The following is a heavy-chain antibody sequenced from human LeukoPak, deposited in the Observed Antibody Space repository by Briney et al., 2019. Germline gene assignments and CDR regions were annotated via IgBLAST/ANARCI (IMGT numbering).Heavy chain of an antibody. V-gene: IGHV4-39*01. J-gene: IGHJ5*02. D-gene: IGHD3-22*01. Sequence: SETLSLACTVSGGSIYSTTFYWGWIRQPPGKGLEWIGRMYYDGSTYHNPSLKSRVTISVDTSKNQFSLKLSSVTAADTAVYYCARHRYYYDSSGYSNWFDPWGQGTLVTVSS. CDR2: MYYDGST. CDR1: GGSIYSTTFY. CDR3: ARHRYYYDSSGYSNWFDP.